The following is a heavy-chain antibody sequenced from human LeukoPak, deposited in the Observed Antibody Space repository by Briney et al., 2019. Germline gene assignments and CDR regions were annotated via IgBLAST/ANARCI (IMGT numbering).Heavy chain of an antibody. CDR1: GYTFISYG. V-gene: IGHV1-18*01. Sequence: GASVKVSCKASGYTFISYGITWVRQAPGQGLEWMGWISPYTTKTNYAQSLQGRVTMTTDTSTSTAYMELRSLRSDDTAVYYCAREGGVGPTAPPDYYSYQMDVWGKGPRSPSP. CDR2: ISPYTTKT. D-gene: IGHD1-26*01. J-gene: IGHJ6*03. CDR3: AREGGVGPTAPPDYYSYQMDV.